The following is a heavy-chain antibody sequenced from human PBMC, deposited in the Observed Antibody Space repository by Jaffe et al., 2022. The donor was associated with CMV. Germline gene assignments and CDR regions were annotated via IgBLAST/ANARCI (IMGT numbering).Heavy chain of an antibody. CDR2: MFHSGTK. CDR3: ASGGKDNYYFYMDV. Sequence: QLQLRESGPGLLKPSETLSLTCSVSGGDITSSSFYWGWVRQSPGKGLEWIGSMFHSGTKFYNPSLKSRVTISTDTYRNHFYLKLTSLTATDTAVYYCASGGKDNYYFYMDVWGKGTTVIVSS. V-gene: IGHV4-39*02. CDR1: GGDITSSSFY. J-gene: IGHJ6*03. D-gene: IGHD3-10*01.